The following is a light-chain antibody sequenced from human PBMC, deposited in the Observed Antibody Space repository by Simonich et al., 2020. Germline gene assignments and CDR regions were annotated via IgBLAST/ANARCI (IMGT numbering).Light chain of an antibody. V-gene: IGKV4-1*01. Sequence: DIVMTQSPDSLAVSLGERATINFKSSQSVLYSSNNKNYLAWYQQKPGQPPKLLIYWESTRESGVPDRFSGSGSGTDFTLTISSLQAEDVAVYYCQQYYSTRKTFGQGTKVEIK. CDR1: QSVLYSSNNKNY. CDR3: QQYYSTRKT. CDR2: WES. J-gene: IGKJ1*01.